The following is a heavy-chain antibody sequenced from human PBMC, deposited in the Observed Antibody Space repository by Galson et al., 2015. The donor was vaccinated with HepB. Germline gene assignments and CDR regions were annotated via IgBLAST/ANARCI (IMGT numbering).Heavy chain of an antibody. J-gene: IGHJ2*01. Sequence: QSGAEVKKPGTSVKVSCKASGYTFSSYGISWVRQAPGQGLEWMGWISAYNGNTNYAQKLQGRVTMTTDTSTSTAYMELRSLRSDDTAVYYCARAPEYYYDSSGYGRYFDLWGRGTLVTVSS. V-gene: IGHV1-18*01. CDR2: ISAYNGNT. CDR3: ARAPEYYYDSSGYGRYFDL. CDR1: GYTFSSYG. D-gene: IGHD3-22*01.